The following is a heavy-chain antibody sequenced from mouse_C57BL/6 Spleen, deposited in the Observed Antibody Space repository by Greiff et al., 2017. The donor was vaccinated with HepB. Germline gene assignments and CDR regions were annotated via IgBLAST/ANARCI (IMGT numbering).Heavy chain of an antibody. CDR3: ARSGDGYYGYFDV. Sequence: VQLQQPGAELVMPGASVKLSCKASGYTFTSYWMHWVKQRPGQGLEWIGEIDPSDSYTNYNQKFKGKSTLTVDKSSSTAYMQLSSLTSEDSAVYYCARSGDGYYGYFDVWGTGTTVTVSS. CDR2: IDPSDSYT. J-gene: IGHJ1*03. V-gene: IGHV1-69*01. CDR1: GYTFTSYW. D-gene: IGHD2-3*01.